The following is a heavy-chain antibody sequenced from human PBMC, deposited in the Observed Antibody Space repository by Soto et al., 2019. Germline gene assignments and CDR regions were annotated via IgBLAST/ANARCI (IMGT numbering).Heavy chain of an antibody. CDR2: IWYDGSNK. Sequence: QVQLVESGGGVVQPGRSLRLSCAASGFTFSSYGMHWVRQAPGKGLEWVAVIWYDGSNKYYADSVKGRFTISRDNSKNTLYLQMNSLRAEDTAVYYCARDPLLWFGELSDYMDVWGKGTTVTVSS. J-gene: IGHJ6*03. CDR1: GFTFSSYG. V-gene: IGHV3-33*01. D-gene: IGHD3-10*01. CDR3: ARDPLLWFGELSDYMDV.